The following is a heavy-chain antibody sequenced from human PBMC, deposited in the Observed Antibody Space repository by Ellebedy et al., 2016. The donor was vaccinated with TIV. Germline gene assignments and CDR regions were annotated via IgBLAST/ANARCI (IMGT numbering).Heavy chain of an antibody. Sequence: AGSLRLSCAASGFTFSSYDMHWVRQGTGKGLEWVSAIGTAGDTYYPGSVKGRFTISRENTKNSLYLQITSLRAEDTAVYYCARVRFGDTAVDYWGQGTLVTVSS. CDR1: GFTFSSYD. CDR2: IGTAGDT. J-gene: IGHJ4*03. V-gene: IGHV3-13*01. CDR3: ARVRFGDTAVDY. D-gene: IGHD2-21*01.